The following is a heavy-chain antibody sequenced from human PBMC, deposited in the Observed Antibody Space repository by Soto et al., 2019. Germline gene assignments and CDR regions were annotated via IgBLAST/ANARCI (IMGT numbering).Heavy chain of an antibody. CDR2: ISAYNGNT. CDR1: GYTFTSYG. D-gene: IGHD3-10*01. J-gene: IGHJ5*02. CDR3: AIYYYGSGSYPTSARRWFDP. V-gene: IGHV1-18*01. Sequence: ASVKVSCKASGYTFTSYGISWVRQAPGQGLEWMGWISAYNGNTNYAQKLQGRVTMTTDTSTSTAHMELRSLRPDDTAVYYCAIYYYGSGSYPTSARRWFDPWGQGTLVTVSS.